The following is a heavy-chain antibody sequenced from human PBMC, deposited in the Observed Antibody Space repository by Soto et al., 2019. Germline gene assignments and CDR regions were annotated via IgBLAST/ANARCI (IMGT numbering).Heavy chain of an antibody. CDR3: ARQGYCSNTACYTVDY. Sequence: PGESLKISCKGSGYSFTNYWIGWVRQMPGKGLEWMGIIYPGDSNTRYSPSFQGQVTISADKSISTAYLQWSSLKASDTAMYFCARQGYCSNTACYTVDYWGQGTLVTVSS. J-gene: IGHJ4*02. CDR2: IYPGDSNT. D-gene: IGHD2-2*02. V-gene: IGHV5-51*01. CDR1: GYSFTNYW.